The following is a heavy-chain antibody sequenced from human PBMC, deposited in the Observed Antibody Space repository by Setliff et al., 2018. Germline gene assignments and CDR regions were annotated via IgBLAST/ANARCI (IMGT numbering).Heavy chain of an antibody. D-gene: IGHD3-22*01. J-gene: IGHJ5*02. CDR1: GYSITNGYY. CDR3: VRRTYYYDTSPMGWFDP. CDR2: INHGGDT. V-gene: IGHV4-38-2*01. Sequence: LSLTCVVSGYSITNGYYWGWIRQPPGKGLEWIGSINHGGDTSYNPSLQSRVAISVDTSKNQFSLKLSSVTAADTAVYYCVRRTYYYDTSPMGWFDPWGQGILVTVPQ.